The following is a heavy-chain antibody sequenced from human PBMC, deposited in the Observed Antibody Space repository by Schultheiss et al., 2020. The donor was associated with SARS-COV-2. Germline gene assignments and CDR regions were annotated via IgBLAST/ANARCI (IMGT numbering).Heavy chain of an antibody. J-gene: IGHJ4*02. CDR2: IHYRGHT. CDR3: ARGDTDHFDS. CDR1: GGSISSYY. Sequence: SETLSLTCTVSGGSISSYYWGWIRQPPGKGLEWIGYIHYRGHTKYNPPLRSRVTISLDTSKKQVSLKLNSVTAADTAVYYCARGDTDHFDSWGQGALVTVSS. V-gene: IGHV4-59*01. D-gene: IGHD5-18*01.